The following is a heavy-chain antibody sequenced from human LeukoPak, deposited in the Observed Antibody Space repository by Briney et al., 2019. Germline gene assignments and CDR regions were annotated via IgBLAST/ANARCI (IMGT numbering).Heavy chain of an antibody. J-gene: IGHJ3*02. CDR1: GGSFSGYY. V-gene: IGHV4-34*01. CDR3: AIYYYDSSGYWANDAFDI. D-gene: IGHD3-22*01. Sequence: SETLSLTCAVYGGSFSGYYWSWIRQPPGKGLEWIGEINHSGSTNYKPSLKSRVTISVDSSKNQFSLKLSSVTAADTAVYYCAIYYYDSSGYWANDAFDIWGQGTMVTVSS. CDR2: INHSGST.